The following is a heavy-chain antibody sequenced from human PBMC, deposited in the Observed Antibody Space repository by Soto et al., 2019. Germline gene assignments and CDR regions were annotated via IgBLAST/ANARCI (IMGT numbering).Heavy chain of an antibody. CDR1: GFLFRNYE. J-gene: IGHJ4*02. V-gene: IGHV3-48*03. CDR2: IRTTGGHV. D-gene: IGHD2-8*01. Sequence: EVRLVESGGDLVKSGGSLRLSCVGSGFLFRNYEMNWVRQAPGKGLEWLAHIRTTGGHVSESDYVMGRFTISRDNTKHTLDLQMYSLRTEDTGVYYCVSQAQWARPFESWGQGTRVKVSA. CDR3: VSQAQWARPFES.